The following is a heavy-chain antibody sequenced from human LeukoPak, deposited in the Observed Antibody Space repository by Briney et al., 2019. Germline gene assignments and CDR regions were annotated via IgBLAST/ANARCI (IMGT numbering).Heavy chain of an antibody. CDR1: GGSISSYY. J-gene: IGHJ6*03. D-gene: IGHD5-18*01. CDR3: AREREVTRGYSYGYRAHYYYMDV. V-gene: IGHV4-59*01. Sequence: SETLSLTCTVSGGSISSYYWSWIRQPPGKGLEWIGYIYYSGSTNYNPSLKSRVTISVDTSKNQFSLKLSSVTAADTAVYYCAREREVTRGYSYGYRAHYYYMDVWGKGTTVTVSS. CDR2: IYYSGST.